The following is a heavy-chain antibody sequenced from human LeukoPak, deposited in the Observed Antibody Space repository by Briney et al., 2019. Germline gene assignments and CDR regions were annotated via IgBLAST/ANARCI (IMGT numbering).Heavy chain of an antibody. V-gene: IGHV4-39*01. Sequence: PSETLSRTCSVSGDSISSSIYFWGWIRQSPGQGLAWIGTSYHTGHTYYNPSLKSRVTISLDTSSNQFSLRLISVIVADTAVYYCARMRRYWYFDLWGRGTLVAVSS. J-gene: IGHJ2*01. CDR2: SYHTGHT. D-gene: IGHD5-24*01. CDR3: ARMRRYWYFDL. CDR1: GDSISSSIYF.